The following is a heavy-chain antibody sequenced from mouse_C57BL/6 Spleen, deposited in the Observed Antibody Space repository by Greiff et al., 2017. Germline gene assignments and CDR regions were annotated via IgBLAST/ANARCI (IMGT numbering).Heavy chain of an antibody. CDR3: ARSLTSFDY. V-gene: IGHV1-82*01. J-gene: IGHJ2*01. Sequence: QVQLQQSGPELVKPGASVKISCKASGYAFSSSWMNWVKQRPGKGLEWIGRIYPGDGDTNYNGKFKGKATLTADKSSSTAYMQLSSLTSEDSAVYFCARSLTSFDYWGQGTTLTVSS. D-gene: IGHD4-1*01. CDR2: IYPGDGDT. CDR1: GYAFSSSW.